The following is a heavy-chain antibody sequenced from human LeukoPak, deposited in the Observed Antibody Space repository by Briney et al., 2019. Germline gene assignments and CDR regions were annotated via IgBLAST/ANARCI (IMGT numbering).Heavy chain of an antibody. CDR2: IYYSGST. D-gene: IGHD3-22*01. Sequence: PSQTLSLTCAVSGGSISSGGYSWSWIRQPPGKGLEWIGYIYYSGSTYYNPSLKSRVTISVDTSKNQFSLKLSSVTAADTAVYYCARDRYYYDSSGNGGDYWGQGTLVTVSS. CDR3: ARDRYYYDSSGNGGDY. V-gene: IGHV4-30-4*07. CDR1: GGSISSGGYS. J-gene: IGHJ4*02.